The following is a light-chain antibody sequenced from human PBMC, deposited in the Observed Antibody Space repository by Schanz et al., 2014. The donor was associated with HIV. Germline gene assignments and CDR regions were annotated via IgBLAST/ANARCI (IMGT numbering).Light chain of an antibody. Sequence: QSALTQPASVSGSPGQSITISCTGASSDVAGYNFVSWYQQHPGKAPKLMIYEVSKRPSGVPDRFSGSKSGNTASLTVSGLQAEGEADYYCSSHAGSDNFGIFGGGTKVTVL. V-gene: IGLV2-8*01. CDR3: SSHAGSDNFGI. CDR2: EVS. CDR1: SSDVAGYNF. J-gene: IGLJ2*01.